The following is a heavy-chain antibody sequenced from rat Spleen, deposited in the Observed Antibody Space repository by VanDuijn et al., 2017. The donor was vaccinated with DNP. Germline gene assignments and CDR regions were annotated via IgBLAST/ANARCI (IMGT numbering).Heavy chain of an antibody. V-gene: IGHV5-20*01. J-gene: IGHJ3*01. CDR3: TTGVYGGYKNWFAY. CDR1: GFTFSDYY. D-gene: IGHD1-11*01. CDR2: ITYDGSST. Sequence: EVQLVESGGGLVQPGRSLKLSCAASGFTFSDYYMAWVRQAPTRGLEWVAYITYDGSSTYYGDSVKGRFTISRDNAKNTQYLQMDSLRSEDTATYYCTTGVYGGYKNWFAYWGQGTLVTVSS.